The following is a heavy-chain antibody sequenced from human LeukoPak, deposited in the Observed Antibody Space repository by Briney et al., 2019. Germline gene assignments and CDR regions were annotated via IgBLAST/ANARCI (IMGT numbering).Heavy chain of an antibody. CDR1: EFTFSNYW. V-gene: IGHV3-74*01. D-gene: IGHD1-26*01. Sequence: GGSLRLSCAASEFTFSNYWMNWVRQAPGKGLVWVSLINGDGSYTNYADSAKGRFTISRDDAKNTLYLQMNSLRAEDTAVYYCVRRVNSGTYYYFDYWGQGTLVTVSS. CDR3: VRRVNSGTYYYFDY. J-gene: IGHJ4*02. CDR2: INGDGSYT.